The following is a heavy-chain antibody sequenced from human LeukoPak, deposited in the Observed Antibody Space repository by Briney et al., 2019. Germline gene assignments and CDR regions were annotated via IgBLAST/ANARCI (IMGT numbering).Heavy chain of an antibody. CDR2: IYHSGST. CDR1: GGSISSGGYS. J-gene: IGHJ5*02. CDR3: ARAASFVLNWFDP. Sequence: SETLSLTCAVSGGSISSGGYSWSWIRQPPGKGLEWIGYIYHSGSTYYNPSLKSRVTISVDRSKNQFSLKLSSVTAADTAVYYCARAASFVLNWFDPWGQGTLVTVSS. D-gene: IGHD3-10*02. V-gene: IGHV4-30-2*01.